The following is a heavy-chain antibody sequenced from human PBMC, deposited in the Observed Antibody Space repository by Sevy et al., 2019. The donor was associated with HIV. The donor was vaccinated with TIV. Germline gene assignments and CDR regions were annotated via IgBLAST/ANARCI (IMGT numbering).Heavy chain of an antibody. V-gene: IGHV3-73*01. J-gene: IGHJ4*02. Sequence: GGSLRLSCAASGFTFSGSAMHWVRQASGKGLEWVGRIRMKANAYATSYATSVKGRFTVSRDDSKNTAYLQMNNLKTEDTALYYCAYSGSSSEGYYFDYWDQGTLVTVSS. CDR2: IRMKANAYAT. CDR1: GFTFSGSA. D-gene: IGHD1-26*01. CDR3: AYSGSSSEGYYFDY.